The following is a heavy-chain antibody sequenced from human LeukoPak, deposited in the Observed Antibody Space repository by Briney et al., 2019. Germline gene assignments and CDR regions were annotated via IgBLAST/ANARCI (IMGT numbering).Heavy chain of an antibody. CDR3: ARRAAVGSDYFDY. J-gene: IGHJ4*02. CDR2: ISSTSSTI. CDR1: GFTFSDHY. V-gene: IGHV3-48*02. Sequence: AGSLRLSCAASGFTFSDHYMDWVRQAPGKGLEWLSYISSTSSTIYYADSVKGRFTISRDTAKNSLYLQMNSLRDEDTAVYYCARRAAVGSDYFDYWGQGTLVTVSS. D-gene: IGHD6-13*01.